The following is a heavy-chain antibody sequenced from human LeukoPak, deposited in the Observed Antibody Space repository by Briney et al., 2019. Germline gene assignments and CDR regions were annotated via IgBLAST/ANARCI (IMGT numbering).Heavy chain of an antibody. CDR2: IYTSGST. Sequence: KPSETLSLTCTVSSGSLSSFYWNWIRQPAGKGLEWIGRIYTSGSTNYNPSLKSRVTMSVDTSKNQFSLKLSSVTAADTAVYYCASERDCSSTSCYFIDYWGQGTLVTVSS. J-gene: IGHJ4*02. CDR1: SGSLSSFY. CDR3: ASERDCSSTSCYFIDY. V-gene: IGHV4-4*07. D-gene: IGHD2-2*01.